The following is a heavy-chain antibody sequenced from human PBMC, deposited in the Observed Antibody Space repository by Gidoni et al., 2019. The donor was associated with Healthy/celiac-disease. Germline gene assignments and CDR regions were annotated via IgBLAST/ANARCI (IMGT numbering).Heavy chain of an antibody. V-gene: IGHV3-21*01. J-gene: IGHJ4*02. CDR3: ARTSSSRTRGYFDY. CDR1: GITSSSYS. D-gene: IGHD6-6*01. CDR2: ISSSSSDI. Sequence: VQLVESGGGVVKPGGSLRLSCAAPGITSSSYSMNWVRQAPGKGLEWVSSISSSSSDIYYADSVKGRFTISRDNAKNSLYLQMNSLRAEDTAVYYCARTSSSRTRGYFDYWGQGTLVTVSS.